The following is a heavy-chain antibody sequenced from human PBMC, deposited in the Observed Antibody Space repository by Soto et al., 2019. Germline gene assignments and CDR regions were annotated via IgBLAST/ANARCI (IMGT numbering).Heavy chain of an antibody. V-gene: IGHV3-33*01. CDR2: IWYDGSNK. Sequence: QVQLVGSGGGVVQPGRSLRLSCAASGFTFSSYGMHWVRQAPGNGLEWVAVIWYDGSNKYYADSVKGRFTISRDNSKNTLYLQMNSLRAEDTAVYYCAGGCSGGSCHSEAGAFDIWGQGTMVTVSS. J-gene: IGHJ3*02. CDR1: GFTFSSYG. D-gene: IGHD2-15*01. CDR3: AGGCSGGSCHSEAGAFDI.